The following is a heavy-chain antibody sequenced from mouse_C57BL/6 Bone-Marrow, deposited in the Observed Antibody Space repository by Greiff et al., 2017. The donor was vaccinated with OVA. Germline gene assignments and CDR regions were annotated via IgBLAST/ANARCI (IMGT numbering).Heavy chain of an antibody. CDR2: ISNGGGST. D-gene: IGHD4-1*01. J-gene: IGHJ3*01. Sequence: VQLVESGGDLVKPGGSLKLSCAASGFTFSSYGMSWVRQTPEKRLEWVAYISNGGGSTYYPDTVKGRFTISRDNAKNTLYLQMSRLKSEDTAMYYCARHELGFAYWGQGTLVTVSA. CDR3: ARHELGFAY. V-gene: IGHV5-12*01. CDR1: GFTFSSYG.